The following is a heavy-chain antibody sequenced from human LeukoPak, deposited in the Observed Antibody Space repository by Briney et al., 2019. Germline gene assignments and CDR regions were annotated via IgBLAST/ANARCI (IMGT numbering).Heavy chain of an antibody. CDR2: INDKGVDK. CDR3: ARKGWYSDL. J-gene: IGHJ2*01. Sequence: GGSLRLSCGAPGFIFSKYGMHWVRQAPGKGLEWVAFINDKGVDKNYADSVKGRFTISRDNSKNTLVLQMNSLRSEDTAVYYCARKGWYSDLWGRGTLVSVSS. V-gene: IGHV3-30*19. CDR1: GFIFSKYG.